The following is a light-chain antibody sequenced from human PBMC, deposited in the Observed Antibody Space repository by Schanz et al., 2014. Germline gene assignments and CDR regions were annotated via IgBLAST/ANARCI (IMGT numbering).Light chain of an antibody. Sequence: QSALTQPASVSGSPGQSITISCTGTSSDVGSYNLVSWYQQHPGKAPKLMIYEGSKRPSGVSNRFSGSKSGNTASLTISGLQAEDEADYYCTSYSTDRIPVFGGGTKLTVL. V-gene: IGLV2-14*02. CDR2: EGS. CDR1: SSDVGSYNL. J-gene: IGLJ3*02. CDR3: TSYSTDRIPV.